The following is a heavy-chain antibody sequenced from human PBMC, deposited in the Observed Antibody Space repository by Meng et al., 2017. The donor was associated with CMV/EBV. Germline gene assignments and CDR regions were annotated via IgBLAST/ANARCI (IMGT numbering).Heavy chain of an antibody. Sequence: SQTLSLTCAVYGGSFSGYYWSWIRQPPGKGLEWIGEINHSGSTNYNPSLKSRVTISVDTSKNQFSLKLSSVTAADTAVYYCARGRYYYDSSGYAYFDYWGQGTLVTSPQ. J-gene: IGHJ4*02. D-gene: IGHD3-22*01. CDR3: ARGRYYYDSSGYAYFDY. V-gene: IGHV4-34*01. CDR2: INHSGST. CDR1: GGSFSGYY.